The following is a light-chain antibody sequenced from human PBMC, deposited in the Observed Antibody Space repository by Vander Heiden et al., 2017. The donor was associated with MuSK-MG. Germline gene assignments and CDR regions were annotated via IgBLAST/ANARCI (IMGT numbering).Light chain of an antibody. CDR2: KAS. Sequence: DIQMTQSPSTLSASVGDRVTITCRASQSISSWLAWYQQKPGKAPKLLIYKASSLESGVPSRFSGSGSGTEFTLTISSLQPDDFATYYCQQYYSYYPWTFGQGTKVEIK. J-gene: IGKJ1*01. V-gene: IGKV1-5*03. CDR3: QQYYSYYPWT. CDR1: QSISSW.